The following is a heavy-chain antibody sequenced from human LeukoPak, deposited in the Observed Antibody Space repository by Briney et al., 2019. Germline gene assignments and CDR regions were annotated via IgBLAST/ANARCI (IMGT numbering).Heavy chain of an antibody. D-gene: IGHD6-13*01. Sequence: QAGGSLRLSCAASGFTFSSYEMNWVRQAPGKGLEWVSYISSSGSTIYYADSVKGRFTISRDNAKNSLYLQMNSLRAEDTAVYYCARDGSSSWSPFYYYYYMDVWGKGTTVTVSS. CDR1: GFTFSSYE. CDR3: ARDGSSSWSPFYYYYYMDV. V-gene: IGHV3-48*03. CDR2: ISSSGSTI. J-gene: IGHJ6*03.